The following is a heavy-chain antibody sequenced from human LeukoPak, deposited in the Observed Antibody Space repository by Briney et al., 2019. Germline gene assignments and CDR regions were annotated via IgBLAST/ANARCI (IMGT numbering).Heavy chain of an antibody. CDR1: GCSISSYY. D-gene: IGHD6-19*01. V-gene: IGHV4-59*01. CDR3: AREGSSGWYYFDC. J-gene: IGHJ4*02. CDR2: IYYSGST. Sequence: KPSETLPLTCTVSGCSISSYYWSWIRQPPGKGLEWIGYIYYSGSTNYNPSLKSRVTISVDTSKSQFSLKLSSVTAADTAVYYCAREGSSGWYYFDCWGQGTLVTVSS.